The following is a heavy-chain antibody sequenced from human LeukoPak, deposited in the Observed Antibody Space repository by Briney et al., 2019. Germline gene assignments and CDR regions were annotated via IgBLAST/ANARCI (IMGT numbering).Heavy chain of an antibody. CDR2: ISSSSTI. Sequence: PGGSLRLSCAASGFTFSSFSMNWVRQAPGKGLEWVSYISSSSTIKYADSVKGRFTLSRDNAKNSLYLQMSSLRAEDTAVYYCARSNSSGWLEEDWIYDYWGQGTLVTVSS. D-gene: IGHD6-19*01. CDR1: GFTFSSFS. J-gene: IGHJ4*02. CDR3: ARSNSSGWLEEDWIYDY. V-gene: IGHV3-48*01.